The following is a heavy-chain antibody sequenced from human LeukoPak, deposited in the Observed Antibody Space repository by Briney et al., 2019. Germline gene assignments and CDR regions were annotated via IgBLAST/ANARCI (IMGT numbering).Heavy chain of an antibody. CDR2: IYHSGST. CDR3: ARDIGSGWFLPFDY. J-gene: IGHJ4*02. D-gene: IGHD6-19*01. Sequence: SETLSLTCAVSGGSISSGGYSWSWIRQPPGKGLEWIGYIYHSGSTYYNPSLKSRVTISVDTSKNQFSLKLSSVTAADTAVYYCARDIGSGWFLPFDYWGQGTLVTVSS. V-gene: IGHV4-30-2*01. CDR1: GGSISSGGYS.